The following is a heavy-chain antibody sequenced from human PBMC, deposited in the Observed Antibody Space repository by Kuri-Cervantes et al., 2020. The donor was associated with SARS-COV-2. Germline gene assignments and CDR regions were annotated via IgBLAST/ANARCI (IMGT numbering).Heavy chain of an antibody. Sequence: ASVKVSCKASGYTFTNNDVNWLRQASGQGLEWMGIINPSGGSTNYAQKFHGRVLMTRDTSTSTVYMELSSLRSEDTAVYYCARLNCYDGSDYYNSGYFDFWGQGALVTVSS. CDR3: ARLNCYDGSDYYNSGYFDF. V-gene: IGHV1-46*01. CDR1: GYTFTNND. D-gene: IGHD3-22*01. J-gene: IGHJ4*02. CDR2: INPSGGST.